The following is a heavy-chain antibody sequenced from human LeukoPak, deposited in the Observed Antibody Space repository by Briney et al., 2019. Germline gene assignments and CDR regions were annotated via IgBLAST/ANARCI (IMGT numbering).Heavy chain of an antibody. CDR3: ASGLYGGVFDN. CDR1: GFTFSSYA. Sequence: GGSLRLSCAASGFTFSSYAMNWVRQAPGKGLEWISDISTDSGSTYHIESVRGRFTISRDNSRSTLYLQMNSLRADDTGVYYCASGLYGGVFDNWGQGTLVTVSS. CDR2: ISTDSGST. V-gene: IGHV3-23*01. J-gene: IGHJ4*02. D-gene: IGHD4/OR15-4a*01.